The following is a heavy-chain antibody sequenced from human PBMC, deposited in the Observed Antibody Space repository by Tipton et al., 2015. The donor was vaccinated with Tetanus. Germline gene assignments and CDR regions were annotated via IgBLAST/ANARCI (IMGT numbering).Heavy chain of an antibody. Sequence: TLSLTCAVYGGSFSGYYWSWIRQPPGKGLEWIGSIYYSGSTYYNPSLKSRVTISVDTSKNQFSLKLSPVTAADTAVYYCASHWELLYYFDYWGQGTLVTVSS. V-gene: IGHV4-34*01. CDR2: IYYSGST. CDR1: GGSFSGYY. J-gene: IGHJ4*02. D-gene: IGHD1-26*01. CDR3: ASHWELLYYFDY.